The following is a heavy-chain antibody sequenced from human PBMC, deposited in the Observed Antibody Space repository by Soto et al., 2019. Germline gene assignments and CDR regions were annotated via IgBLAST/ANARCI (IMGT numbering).Heavy chain of an antibody. CDR2: IYHSGST. CDR3: ASSVFYDILTGPTDFDS. J-gene: IGHJ4*02. V-gene: IGHV4-30-4*01. CDR1: GDAISSGDHY. Sequence: QVQLLESGPGLVKPSQTLSLTCTVSGDAISSGDHYWSWIRQPPGKGLEWIGYIYHSGSTYYNPSLKSRVTISVHTSNQFSLKLSSVTAADTAVYYCASSVFYDILTGPTDFDSWGQGTLVTVSS. D-gene: IGHD3-9*01.